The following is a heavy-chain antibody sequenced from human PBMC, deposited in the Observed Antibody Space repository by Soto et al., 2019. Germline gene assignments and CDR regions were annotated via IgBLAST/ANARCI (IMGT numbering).Heavy chain of an antibody. Sequence: SETLSLTCAVSGGSISSSNWWSWVRQPPGKGLEWIGEIYHSGSTNYNPSLKSRVTISVDKSKNQFSLKLSSVTAADTAVYYCARQPIYPEMATIPDYYFDYWGQGTLVTVSS. CDR1: GGSISSSNW. J-gene: IGHJ4*02. CDR2: IYHSGST. CDR3: ARQPIYPEMATIPDYYFDY. D-gene: IGHD5-12*01. V-gene: IGHV4-4*02.